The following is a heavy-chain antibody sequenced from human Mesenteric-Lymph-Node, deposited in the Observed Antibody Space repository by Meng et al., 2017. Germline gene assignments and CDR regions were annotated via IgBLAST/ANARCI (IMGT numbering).Heavy chain of an antibody. Sequence: KVSCKGSGYSFTSYWIGWVRQMPGKGLEWMGIIYPGDSDTRYSPSFQGQVTISADKSISTAYLQWSSLKASDTAMYYCARQGRITMVRGVIGGMDVWGQGTTVTVSS. CDR2: IYPGDSDT. CDR3: ARQGRITMVRGVIGGMDV. J-gene: IGHJ6*02. CDR1: GYSFTSYW. D-gene: IGHD3-10*01. V-gene: IGHV5-51*01.